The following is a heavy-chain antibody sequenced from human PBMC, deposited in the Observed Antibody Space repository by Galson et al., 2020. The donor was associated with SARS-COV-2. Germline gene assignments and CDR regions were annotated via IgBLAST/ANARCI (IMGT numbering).Heavy chain of an antibody. CDR1: GFVFSTFG. CDR2: ISFDGDTD. J-gene: IGHJ5*02. V-gene: IGHV3-33*01. CDR3: VRDRYCGHTTCYNWRDP. D-gene: IGHD2-21*01. Sequence: GGSLRLSCAASGFVFSTFGMHWVRQAPGKGLEWVAFISFDGDTDYHADSLKGRFTVCRDNSKNTLYLQMNSLSADDTAVYYCVRDRYCGHTTCYNWRDPWGQGTLVTVSS.